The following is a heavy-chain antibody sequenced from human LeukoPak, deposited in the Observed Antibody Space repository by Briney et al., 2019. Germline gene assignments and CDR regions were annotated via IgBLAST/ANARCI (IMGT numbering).Heavy chain of an antibody. Sequence: SETLSLTCAVYGGSFSGYYWSWIRQPPGKGLEWIGEINHSGSTNYNPSLKSRVTISVDTSKNQFSLKLSSVTAADTAVYYCARGWKGIQLWLGPGAYWGQGTLVTVSS. V-gene: IGHV4-34*01. D-gene: IGHD5-18*01. CDR2: INHSGST. J-gene: IGHJ4*02. CDR3: ARGWKGIQLWLGPGAY. CDR1: GGSFSGYY.